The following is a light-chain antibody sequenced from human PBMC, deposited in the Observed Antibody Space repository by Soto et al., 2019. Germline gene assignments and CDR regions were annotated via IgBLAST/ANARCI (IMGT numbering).Light chain of an antibody. Sequence: EIVMTQSPATLSVSPGERATLSCRASQSVSSNFAWYQQKPGQAPRLLIYGASTRATGIPARFSGSWSRTEFTLTISRLQSEDFAIYYCQHYNKWPPWTFGQGTKVQIK. CDR1: QSVSSN. CDR3: QHYNKWPPWT. J-gene: IGKJ1*01. CDR2: GAS. V-gene: IGKV3-15*01.